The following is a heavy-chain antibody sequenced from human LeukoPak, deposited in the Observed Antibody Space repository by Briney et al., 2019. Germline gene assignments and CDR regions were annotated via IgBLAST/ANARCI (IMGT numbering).Heavy chain of an antibody. Sequence: PGGSLRLSCAASGFTFGTYDMSWVRQPPGKGLEWVSTLACLDSCCTEYYSDSVKGRFSISRDKSRSTLSLQLNSLRVEDTAMYYCVRDSAGSFDSWGLGTLVTVSS. CDR2: CLDSCCTE. J-gene: IGHJ4*02. V-gene: IGHV3-23*01. CDR3: VRDSAGSFDS. D-gene: IGHD3/OR15-3a*01. CDR1: GFTFGTYD.